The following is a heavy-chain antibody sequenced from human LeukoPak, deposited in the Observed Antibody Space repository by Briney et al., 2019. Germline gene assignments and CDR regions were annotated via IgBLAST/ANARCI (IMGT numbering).Heavy chain of an antibody. D-gene: IGHD3-10*01. CDR3: ARDGYYYGSGSYLPD. CDR2: INPSGGST. J-gene: IGHJ4*02. CDR1: GYTFTSYY. V-gene: IGHV1-46*01. Sequence: ASVKVPCKASGYTFTSYYMHWVRQAPGQGLEWMGIINPSGGSTSYAQKFQGRVTMTRDTSTSTVYVELSSLRSEDTAVYYCARDGYYYGSGSYLPDWGQGTLVTVSS.